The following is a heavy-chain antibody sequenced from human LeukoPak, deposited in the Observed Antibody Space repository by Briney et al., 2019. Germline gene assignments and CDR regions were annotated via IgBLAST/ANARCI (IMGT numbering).Heavy chain of an antibody. J-gene: IGHJ3*02. CDR2: TYYRSKWYN. V-gene: IGHV6-1*01. D-gene: IGHD3-22*01. Sequence: SQTLSLTCAISGDSVSSNSAAWNWIRQSPSRGLEWLGRTYYRSKWYNDYAVSVKSRITINPDTSKNQFSLQLNSVTPEDTAVYYCASGAGYCDSSEMDIWGQGTMVTVSS. CDR3: ASGAGYCDSSEMDI. CDR1: GDSVSSNSAA.